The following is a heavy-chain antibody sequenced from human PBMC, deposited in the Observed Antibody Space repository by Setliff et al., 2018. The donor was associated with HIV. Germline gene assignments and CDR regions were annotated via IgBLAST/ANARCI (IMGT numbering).Heavy chain of an antibody. D-gene: IGHD3-10*01. CDR2: IHYSGST. Sequence: SATLSLTCTVSGGSISSHYWSWIRQPPGKGLEWIGYIHYSGSTNYTPSLKSRVTISVDTSKNQFSLKLSSVTAADTAVYYCARDGPLEGSYRYYYYYMDVWG. CDR3: ARDGPLEGSYRYYYYYMDV. V-gene: IGHV4-59*11. CDR1: GGSISSHY. J-gene: IGHJ6*03.